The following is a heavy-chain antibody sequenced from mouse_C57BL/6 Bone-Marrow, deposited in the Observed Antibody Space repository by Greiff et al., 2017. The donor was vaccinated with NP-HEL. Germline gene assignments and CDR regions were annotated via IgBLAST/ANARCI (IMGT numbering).Heavy chain of an antibody. J-gene: IGHJ3*01. V-gene: IGHV1-85*01. CDR1: GYTFTSYD. CDR2: IYPRDGST. Sequence: QVQLQQSGPELVKPGASVKLSCKASGYTFTSYDINWVKQRPGQGLEWIGWIYPRDGSTKYNEKFKGKATLTVDTSSSTAYMELHILTSEDSAVYFCARGNYGSTFAYWGQGTLVTVSA. CDR3: ARGNYGSTFAY. D-gene: IGHD1-1*01.